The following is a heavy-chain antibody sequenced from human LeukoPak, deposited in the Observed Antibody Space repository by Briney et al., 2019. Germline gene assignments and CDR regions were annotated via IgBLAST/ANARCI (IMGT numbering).Heavy chain of an antibody. CDR1: GFTFSSYS. J-gene: IGHJ3*02. D-gene: IGHD6-19*01. CDR3: AREAVQDI. CDR2: ISSSGSYI. Sequence: GGSLRLSCAASGFTFSSYSMNWVRQAPGKGLEWVSSISSSGSYIYYADSVKGRVTISRDNAKNSLYLQMNSLRAEDTAVYYCAREAVQDIWGQGTMVTVSS. V-gene: IGHV3-21*01.